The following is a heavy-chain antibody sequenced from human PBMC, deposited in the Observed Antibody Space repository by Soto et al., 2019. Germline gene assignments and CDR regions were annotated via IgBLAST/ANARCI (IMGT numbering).Heavy chain of an antibody. CDR3: ARDREGGWLVISHDFAY. CDR2: ISYDGSNK. J-gene: IGHJ4*02. V-gene: IGHV3-30-3*01. Sequence: QVQLVESGGGVVQPGRSLRLSCAASGFTVSSYAMHWVRQAPGKGLEWVAVISYDGSNKYYADSVKGRFTISRDNSKNTLYLQMNSLRAEDTAVYYCARDREGGWLVISHDFAYWGQGTLVTVSS. CDR1: GFTVSSYA. D-gene: IGHD6-19*01.